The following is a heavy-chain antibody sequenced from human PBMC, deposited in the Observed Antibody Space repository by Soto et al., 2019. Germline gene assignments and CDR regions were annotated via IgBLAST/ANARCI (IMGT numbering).Heavy chain of an antibody. D-gene: IGHD2-15*01. CDR1: GYSINSDDY. J-gene: IGHJ4*02. CDR3: SRKADCASERITLFEY. CDR2: IYHSVST. Sequence: LSLTCTVSGYSINSDDYWGWIRQPPGKGLEWIASIYHSVSTFYNPSLRSRVTISIDTSKNQFSLRLTAVTAPATALSYCSRKADCASERITLFEYWGQGTLVTVSS. V-gene: IGHV4-38-2*02.